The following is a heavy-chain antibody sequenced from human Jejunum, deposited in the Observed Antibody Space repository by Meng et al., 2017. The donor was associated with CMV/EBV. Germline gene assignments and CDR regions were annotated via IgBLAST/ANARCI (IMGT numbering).Heavy chain of an antibody. CDR2: ISSRGNTI. D-gene: IGHD3-3*01. CDR1: SFSTSM. Sequence: SFSTSMMNWVRQAPGKGLEWVSYISSRGNTIYYAESVEGRFTISRDNAKNSLFLQMNSLRADDTAVYYCARDGLSGYFGDYYFDYWGQGALVTVSS. J-gene: IGHJ4*02. V-gene: IGHV3-48*04. CDR3: ARDGLSGYFGDYYFDY.